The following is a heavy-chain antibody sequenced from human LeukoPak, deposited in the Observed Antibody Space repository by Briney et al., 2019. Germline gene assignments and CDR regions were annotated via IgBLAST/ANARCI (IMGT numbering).Heavy chain of an antibody. CDR2: VNPSSGTT. V-gene: IGHV1-46*01. CDR3: ARDVGVGATRDNY. CDR1: GYTFTTYY. Sequence: ASVKVSCKASGYTFTTYYMHWVRQAPGQGLEWMGIVNPSSGTTNYAQQFQGRVTITADKSTSAAYMELSSLRSEDTAVYYCARDVGVGATRDNYWGQGTLVTVSS. D-gene: IGHD1-26*01. J-gene: IGHJ4*02.